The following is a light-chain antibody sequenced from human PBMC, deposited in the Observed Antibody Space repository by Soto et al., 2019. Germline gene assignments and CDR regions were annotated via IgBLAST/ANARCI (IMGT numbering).Light chain of an antibody. CDR1: QSVTSN. Sequence: EIVMTQSPATLSLSPGERATLSCRASQSVTSNLVWYQQRPGQAPRLLIYDASIRATGIPARFSGSGSETEFTLTISSLQSEDFAVYYCQQYKNWPPWTFGQGTKVEV. CDR3: QQYKNWPPWT. CDR2: DAS. V-gene: IGKV3-15*01. J-gene: IGKJ1*01.